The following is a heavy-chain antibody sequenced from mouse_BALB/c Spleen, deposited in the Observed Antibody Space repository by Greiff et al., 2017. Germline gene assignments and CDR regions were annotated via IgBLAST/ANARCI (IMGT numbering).Heavy chain of an antibody. CDR2: ISYSGST. D-gene: IGHD2-14*01. V-gene: IGHV3-8*02. CDR1: GDSITSGY. J-gene: IGHJ4*01. CDR3: ARYYYRYDDYYAMDY. Sequence: EVKLLESGPSLVKPSQTLSLTCSVTGDSITSGYWNWIRKFPGNKLEYMGYISYSGSTYYNPSLKSRISITRDTSKNQYHLQLNSVTTEDTATYYCARYYYRYDDYYAMDYWGQGTSVTVSS.